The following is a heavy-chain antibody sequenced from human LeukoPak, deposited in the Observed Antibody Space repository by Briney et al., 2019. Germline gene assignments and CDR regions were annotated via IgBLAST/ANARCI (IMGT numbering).Heavy chain of an antibody. Sequence: GGSLRLSCAASGFTFSNAWMSWVRQAPGKGLEWVSYISKSGRIIYYADSVKGRFIISRDDAKNSVYLQMNSLRAEDTAHYYCARELVEPAAMEFDPWGQGTLVTVSS. J-gene: IGHJ5*02. V-gene: IGHV3-11*04. CDR2: ISKSGRII. CDR1: GFTFSNAW. CDR3: ARELVEPAAMEFDP. D-gene: IGHD2-2*01.